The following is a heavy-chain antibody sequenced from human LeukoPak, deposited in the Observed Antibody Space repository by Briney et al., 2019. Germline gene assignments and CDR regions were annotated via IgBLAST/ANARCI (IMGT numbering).Heavy chain of an antibody. CDR2: ISYDGSNK. J-gene: IGHJ6*03. CDR3: ARDSVFLESGYLHRMGYYYYMDV. V-gene: IGHV3-30-3*01. D-gene: IGHD3-3*01. Sequence: HTGGSLRLSCAASGFTFSSYAMHWVRQAPGKGLEWVAVISYDGSNKYYADSVKGRFTISRDNSKNTLYLQMNSLRAEDTAVYYCARDSVFLESGYLHRMGYYYYMDVWGKGTTVTVSS. CDR1: GFTFSSYA.